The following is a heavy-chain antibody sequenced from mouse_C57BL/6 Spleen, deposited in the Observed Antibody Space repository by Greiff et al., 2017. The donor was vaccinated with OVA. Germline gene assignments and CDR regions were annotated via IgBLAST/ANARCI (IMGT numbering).Heavy chain of an antibody. CDR3: ARQGGSSPAWFAY. Sequence: QLKESGPELVKPGASVKISCKASGYSFTDYNMNWVKQSNGKSLEWIGVINPNYGTTSYNQKFKGKATLTVDQSSSTAYMQLNSLTSEDSAVYYCARQGGSSPAWFAYWGQGTLVTVSA. V-gene: IGHV1-39*01. CDR2: INPNYGTT. CDR1: GYSFTDYN. D-gene: IGHD1-1*01. J-gene: IGHJ3*01.